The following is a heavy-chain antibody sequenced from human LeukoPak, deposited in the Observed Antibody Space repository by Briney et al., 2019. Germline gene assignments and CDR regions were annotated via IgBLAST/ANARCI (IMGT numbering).Heavy chain of an antibody. V-gene: IGHV4-34*01. CDR3: ARDGKRVVPAARRFDP. Sequence: SETLSLTCAVYGGSFSGYYWSWIRQPPGKGLEWIGEINHSGSTNSNPSLKSRVTISVDTSKNQFSLKLSSVTAADTAVYYCARDGKRVVPAARRFDPWGQGTLVTVSS. CDR2: INHSGST. J-gene: IGHJ5*02. CDR1: GGSFSGYY. D-gene: IGHD2-2*01.